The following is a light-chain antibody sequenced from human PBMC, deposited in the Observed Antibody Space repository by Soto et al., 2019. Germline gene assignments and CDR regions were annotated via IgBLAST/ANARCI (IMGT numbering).Light chain of an antibody. CDR2: EHN. Sequence: NFMLTQPHSVSESPGKTVTISCTGNRGSFASNCVQWFQQRPGSTPATATHEHNYRPSGVPDRFSGSIDRSSKSVSGTISGLKTEDEADYCCQSYDSGNVVFGGGTQLTVL. CDR1: RGSFASNC. J-gene: IGLJ2*01. CDR3: QSYDSGNVV. V-gene: IGLV6-57*02.